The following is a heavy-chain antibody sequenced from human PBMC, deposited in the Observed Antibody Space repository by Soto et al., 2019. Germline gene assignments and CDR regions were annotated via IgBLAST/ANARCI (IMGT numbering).Heavy chain of an antibody. V-gene: IGHV1-8*01. CDR3: GRLFVFWCVYYVGKIYYYYYYRDV. D-gene: IGHD3-3*01. CDR2: VNPNSGNT. J-gene: IGHJ6*03. CDR1: GYSFTSYD. Sequence: ASVKVSCKASGYSFTSYDINWVRQATGQGLEWMGWVNPNSGNTGYAQKFQGRVTMTRNTSISTAYMELSSLRSEDTAVYYCGRLFVFWCVYYVGKIYYYYYYRDVGGKGTAVPVPS.